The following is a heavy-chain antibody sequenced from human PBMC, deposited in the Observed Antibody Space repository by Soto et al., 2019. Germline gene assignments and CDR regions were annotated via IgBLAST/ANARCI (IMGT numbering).Heavy chain of an antibody. J-gene: IGHJ4*02. Sequence: QVQLQQWGAGLLKPSETLSLTCAVYGGSFSGYYWSWIRQPPGKGLEWIGEINHSGSTNYNPSLKSQVTISVDTSQNQFSLKLSSVTVADTAVYYCARDRQCLWFFVRQAEFDYWGQGTLVPVSS. D-gene: IGHD6-19*01. CDR3: ARDRQCLWFFVRQAEFDY. CDR2: INHSGST. V-gene: IGHV4-34*01. CDR1: GGSFSGYY.